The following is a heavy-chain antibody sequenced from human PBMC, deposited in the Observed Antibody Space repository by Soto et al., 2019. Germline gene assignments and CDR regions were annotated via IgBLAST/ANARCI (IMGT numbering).Heavy chain of an antibody. D-gene: IGHD3-3*01. CDR2: IIPIFGTA. V-gene: IGHV1-69*13. CDR1: GGTFSSYA. Sequence: GASVKVSCKASGGTFSSYAISWVRQAPGQGLEWMGGIIPIFGTANYAQKFQGRVTITADESTSTAYMELSSLRSEDTAVYYCARGRDFWSGSYNWFDPWGQGTLVTAPQ. J-gene: IGHJ5*02. CDR3: ARGRDFWSGSYNWFDP.